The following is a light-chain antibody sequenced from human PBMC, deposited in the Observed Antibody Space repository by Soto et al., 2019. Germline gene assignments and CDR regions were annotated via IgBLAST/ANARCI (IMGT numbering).Light chain of an antibody. Sequence: QPVLTQSPSASASLGASVKLTCTLSSGHSSSAIAWHQQQPEKGPRYLMKLNSDGSHTKGDGIPDRFSGSSSGAERYLSISGLQSEDEADYYCQTLGTGNVVFGGGTK. V-gene: IGLV4-69*01. CDR2: LNSDGSH. CDR3: QTLGTGNVV. J-gene: IGLJ2*01. CDR1: SGHSSSA.